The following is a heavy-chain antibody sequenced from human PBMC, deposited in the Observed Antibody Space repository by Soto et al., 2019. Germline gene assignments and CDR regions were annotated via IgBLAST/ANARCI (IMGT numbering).Heavy chain of an antibody. J-gene: IGHJ6*02. CDR1: GYTFTGYY. CDR2: INPNSGGT. D-gene: IGHD2-2*01. Sequence: QVQLVQSGAEVKKPGASVKVSCKASGYTFTGYYMHWVRQAPGQGLEWMGWINPNSGGTNYAQKFQGRVTMTRDTSMSTAYMELSRLRSDDTAVYYCARPYCSSTSCYGGQAYYGMDVWGQGTTVTVSS. V-gene: IGHV1-2*02. CDR3: ARPYCSSTSCYGGQAYYGMDV.